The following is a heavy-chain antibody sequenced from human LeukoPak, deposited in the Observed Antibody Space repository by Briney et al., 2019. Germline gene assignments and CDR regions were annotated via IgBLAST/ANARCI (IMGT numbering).Heavy chain of an antibody. CDR1: GGSISSSNW. D-gene: IGHD4-17*01. V-gene: IGHV4-4*02. CDR3: ARSTLDYGDYVAEGYYYGMDV. J-gene: IGHJ6*02. Sequence: TSETLSLTCAVSGGSISSSNWWSWVRQPPGKGLEWIGEIYHSGSTNYNPSLKSRVTISVDKSKNQFSLKLSSVTAADTAVYYCARSTLDYGDYVAEGYYYGMDVWGQGTTVTVSS. CDR2: IYHSGST.